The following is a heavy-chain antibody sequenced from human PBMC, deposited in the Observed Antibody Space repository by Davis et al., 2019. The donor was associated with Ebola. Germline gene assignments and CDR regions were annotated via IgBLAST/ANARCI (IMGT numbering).Heavy chain of an antibody. D-gene: IGHD5/OR15-5a*01. CDR2: IWYDGRIE. V-gene: IGHV3-33*08. J-gene: IGHJ6*03. Sequence: GGSLRLSCAASGFTFSSYSMNWVRRAPGKGLEWVAGIWYDGRIEFYGDSVKGRFTISRDNSGNTLYLHMNSLRVEDTAIYFCARDFPLRGGLSFYLDVWGRGTTVSVS. CDR3: ARDFPLRGGLSFYLDV. CDR1: GFTFSSYS.